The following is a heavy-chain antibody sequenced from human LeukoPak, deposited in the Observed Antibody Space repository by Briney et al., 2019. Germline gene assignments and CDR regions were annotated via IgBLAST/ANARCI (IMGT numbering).Heavy chain of an antibody. V-gene: IGHV1-2*02. CDR3: ARDGPPYCSSTSCYMSNWFDP. Sequence: ASVKVSCKASGYTFTGYYMHWVRQAPGRGLEWMGWINPNSGGTNYAQKFQGRVTMTRDTSISTAYMELSRLRSDDTAVYYCARDGPPYCSSTSCYMSNWFDPWGQGTLVTVSS. D-gene: IGHD2-2*02. J-gene: IGHJ5*02. CDR2: INPNSGGT. CDR1: GYTFTGYY.